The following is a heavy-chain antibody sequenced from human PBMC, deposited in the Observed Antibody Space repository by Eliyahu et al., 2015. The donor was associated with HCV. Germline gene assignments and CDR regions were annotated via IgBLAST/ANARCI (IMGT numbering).Heavy chain of an antibody. CDR1: GFTFSHYW. V-gene: IGHV3-74*01. J-gene: IGHJ4*02. Sequence: EVQLVESGGGLVQPGGSLRLSCAASGFTFSHYWMHWVRQGPGKGXVWVSRINGDESDTSYADSVKGRFTISRDNAKNMVYLQMNSLRAEDTAVYYCVRDPPYSAELFDYWGQGTLVTVSS. CDR3: VRDPPYSAELFDY. CDR2: INGDESDT. D-gene: IGHD5-12*01.